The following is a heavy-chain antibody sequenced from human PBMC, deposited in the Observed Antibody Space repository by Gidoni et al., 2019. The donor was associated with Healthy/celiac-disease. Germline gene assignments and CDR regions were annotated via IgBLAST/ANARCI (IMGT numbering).Heavy chain of an antibody. D-gene: IGHD3-22*01. Sequence: EVQLVESGGGLVKPGGSLRLSCAASGFTFSNAWMSWVRQAPGKGLEWVGRIKSKTDGGTTDYAAPVKGRFTISRDDSKNTLYLQMNSLKTEDTAVYYCTTVPYDSTPWGYYYYGMDVWGQGTTVTVSS. CDR3: TTVPYDSTPWGYYYYGMDV. V-gene: IGHV3-15*01. CDR2: IKSKTDGGTT. CDR1: GFTFSNAW. J-gene: IGHJ6*02.